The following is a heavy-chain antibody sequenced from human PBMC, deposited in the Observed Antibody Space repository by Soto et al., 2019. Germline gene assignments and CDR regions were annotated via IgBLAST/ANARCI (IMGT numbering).Heavy chain of an antibody. CDR1: GCSFSDYY. V-gene: IGHV3-11*05. CDR3: ARDHLWGFDY. CDR2: ISVSSTYA. J-gene: IGHJ4*02. Sequence: GGSLRLSCAPAGCSFSDYYMSWIRQAPGKGLECVAYISVSSTYANYADSVEGRFTISRDNAENSLFLQMNSLRADDTAVYYCARDHLWGFDYWGQGT. D-gene: IGHD3-16*01.